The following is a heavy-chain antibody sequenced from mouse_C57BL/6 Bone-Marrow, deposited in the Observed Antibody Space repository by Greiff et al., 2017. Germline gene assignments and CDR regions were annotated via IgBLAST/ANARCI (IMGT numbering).Heavy chain of an antibody. Sequence: QVQLQQPGAELVKPGASVKMSCKASGYTFTSYWITWVKQRPGQGLEWIGDIYPGSGSTNYNEKFKSKATLTVDTSSSTAYMQLSSLTSEDSAVYYCARGDTVVDYYAMDYWGQGTSVTVSS. V-gene: IGHV1-55*01. J-gene: IGHJ4*01. CDR3: ARGDTVVDYYAMDY. CDR2: IYPGSGST. CDR1: GYTFTSYW. D-gene: IGHD1-1*01.